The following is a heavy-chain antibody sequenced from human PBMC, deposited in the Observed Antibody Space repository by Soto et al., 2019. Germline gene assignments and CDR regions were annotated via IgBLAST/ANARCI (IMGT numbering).Heavy chain of an antibody. CDR3: ARVNRGAFDH. CDR2: IFYTGST. Sequence: QVQLQESGPGLVKPSQTLSLTCTVSGGSIHDYYWVWIRQPPGKGLEWIGSIFYTGSTDYNPSLTSRVTLSLATSKNQFSLNLSSVTAADTAVYYCARVNRGAFDHWGQGALVTVSS. CDR1: GGSIHDYY. V-gene: IGHV4-59*01. J-gene: IGHJ4*02.